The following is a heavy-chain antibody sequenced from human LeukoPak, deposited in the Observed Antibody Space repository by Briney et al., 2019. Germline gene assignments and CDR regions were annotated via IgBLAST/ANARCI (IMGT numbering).Heavy chain of an antibody. V-gene: IGHV4-39*07. CDR3: AIEVVTANNWFDP. CDR2: IYHSGST. J-gene: IGHJ5*02. CDR1: GGSISSSSYY. Sequence: ETLSLTCTVSGGSISSSSYYWGWIRQPPGKGLEWIGSIYHSGSTYYNPSLKSRVTISVDTSKNQFSLKLSSVTAADTAVYYCAIEVVTANNWFDPWGQGTLVTVSS. D-gene: IGHD2-21*02.